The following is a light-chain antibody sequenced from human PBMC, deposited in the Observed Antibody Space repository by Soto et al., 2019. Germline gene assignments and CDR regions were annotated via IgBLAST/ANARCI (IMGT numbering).Light chain of an antibody. CDR1: SGHSTYA. J-gene: IGLJ3*02. V-gene: IGLV4-69*01. CDR2: VNSDGSH. CDR3: QTWGTGIRV. Sequence: QPVLTQSPSASASLGASVKLTCTLSSGHSTYAIAWHQQQPEKGPRHLMKVNSDGSHNKGDGIPDRFSGSSYGAERYLTISSLQSEDEADYYCQTWGTGIRVFGGGTKLTVL.